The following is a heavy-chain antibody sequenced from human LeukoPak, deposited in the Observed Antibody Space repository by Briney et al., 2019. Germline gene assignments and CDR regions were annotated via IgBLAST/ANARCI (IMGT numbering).Heavy chain of an antibody. V-gene: IGHV1-2*02. CDR1: GYTFTGYY. CDR2: INPNSGGT. Sequence: ASVKVSCKASGYTFTGYYMHWVRQAPGQGLEWMGWINPNSGGTNYAQKFQGRVTMTRDTSISTAYMELSRLRSDDTAVYYCARGAKAVAHPFHYWGQGTLVTVSS. J-gene: IGHJ4*02. CDR3: ARGAKAVAHPFHY. D-gene: IGHD6-19*01.